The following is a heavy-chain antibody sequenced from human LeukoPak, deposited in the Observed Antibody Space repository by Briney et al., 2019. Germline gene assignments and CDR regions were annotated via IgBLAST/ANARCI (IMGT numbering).Heavy chain of an antibody. D-gene: IGHD2-21*02. CDR1: GGTFSSYA. J-gene: IGHJ4*02. V-gene: IGHV1-69*04. CDR3: ARAHCGGDCYVFDY. CDR2: IIPILGIA. Sequence: GASVKVSCTASGGTFSSYAISWVRQAPGQGLEWMGRIIPILGIANYAQKFQGRVTITADKSTSTAYMELSSLRSEDTAVYYCARAHCGGDCYVFDYWGQGTLVTVSS.